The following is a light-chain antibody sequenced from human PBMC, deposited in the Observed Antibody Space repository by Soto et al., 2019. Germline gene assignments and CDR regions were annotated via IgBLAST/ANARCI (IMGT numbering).Light chain of an antibody. J-gene: IGKJ2*01. Sequence: DIQMTQSPSSLSASVGDRITITCRASQSISTYLNWYQQRPGKAPNLLISAASSLRSVVPSRFSGSGSGTDFTLTISRLQPEDFATYYCQQSYSTPYTFGQGTKLEIK. CDR1: QSISTY. V-gene: IGKV1-39*01. CDR2: AAS. CDR3: QQSYSTPYT.